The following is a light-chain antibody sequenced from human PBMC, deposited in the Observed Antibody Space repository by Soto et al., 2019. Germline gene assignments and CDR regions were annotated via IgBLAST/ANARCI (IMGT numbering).Light chain of an antibody. CDR3: QQYGTYWT. CDR1: QSVSSN. CDR2: DAS. Sequence: ETVMTQSPATLSVSPGERATLSCRASQSVSSNLAWYQQKPGQAPRLLIYDASNRATGIPARFSGSGSGTEFTLTISSLQPDDFAAYYCQQYGTYWTFGQGTKVDIK. J-gene: IGKJ1*01. V-gene: IGKV3D-15*01.